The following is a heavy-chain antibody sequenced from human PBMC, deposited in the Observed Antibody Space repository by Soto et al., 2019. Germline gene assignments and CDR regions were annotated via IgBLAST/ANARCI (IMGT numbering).Heavy chain of an antibody. Sequence: EVQLLESGGGLVQPGGSLRLSCAASGFTFSNYAMSWFRQAPGKGPEWVSAIRGSGGSTYFADSVKGRFTISRDTSRNTLYLQMNSLRAEDTGVYYCAKARVVVAGLYYCDVDDWGKGTTVTVSS. D-gene: IGHD2-15*01. CDR3: AKARVVVAGLYYCDVDD. CDR1: GFTFSNYA. CDR2: IRGSGGST. V-gene: IGHV3-23*01. J-gene: IGHJ6*03.